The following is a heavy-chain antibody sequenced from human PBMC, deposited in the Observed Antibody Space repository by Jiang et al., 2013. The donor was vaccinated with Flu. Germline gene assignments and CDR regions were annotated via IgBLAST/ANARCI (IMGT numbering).Heavy chain of an antibody. V-gene: IGHV4-34*01. J-gene: IGHJ4*02. CDR1: GGSFSGYY. Sequence: LLKPSETLSLTCAVYGGSFSGYYWSWIRQPPGKGLEWIGEINHSGSTNYNPSLKSRVTISVDTSKNQFFLKLSSVTAADTAVYYCARPGWYYDYGWGQGTLVTVSS. CDR3: ARPGWYYDYG. CDR2: INHSGST. D-gene: IGHD3-16*01.